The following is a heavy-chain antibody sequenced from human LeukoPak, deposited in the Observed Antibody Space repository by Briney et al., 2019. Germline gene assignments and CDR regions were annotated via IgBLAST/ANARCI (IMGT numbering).Heavy chain of an antibody. CDR2: INAGNGNT. CDR1: GCTFTSYA. V-gene: IGHV1-3*01. CDR3: ARGGSGVLRYFDWLRRVDQRYYYYYGMDV. Sequence: ASVKVSCKASGCTFTSYAMHWVRQAPGQRLEWMGWINAGNGNTKYSQKFQGGVTITRDTSASTAYMELSSLRSEDTAVYYCARGGSGVLRYFDWLRRVDQRYYYYYGMDVWGKGTTVTVSS. D-gene: IGHD3-9*01. J-gene: IGHJ6*04.